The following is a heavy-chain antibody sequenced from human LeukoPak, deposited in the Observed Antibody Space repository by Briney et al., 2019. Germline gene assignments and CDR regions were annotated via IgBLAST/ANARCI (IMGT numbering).Heavy chain of an antibody. Sequence: KPSETLSLTCTVSGGCISSYYWSWLREPPGKGLEWIGYIYYSGSTNYNPSLKSRVTISVDTSKNQFSLKLSSVTAAHTAVYYCASNYYGSGSLDYWGQGNLVTVSS. CDR3: ASNYYGSGSLDY. V-gene: IGHV4-59*08. J-gene: IGHJ4*02. CDR2: IYYSGST. CDR1: GGCISSYY. D-gene: IGHD3-10*01.